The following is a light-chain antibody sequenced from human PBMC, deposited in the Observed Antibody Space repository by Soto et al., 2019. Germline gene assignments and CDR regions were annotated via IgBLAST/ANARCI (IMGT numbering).Light chain of an antibody. CDR2: DAS. CDR1: QSISNW. Sequence: DIQMTQSPSTLSASVGDRVTITCRASQSISNWLVWYQQKPGKAPKLLIYDASSLESGVPSRFSGSGSGTEFTLTISSLQPDDFATYYCQHYNSYSPWTFGQGTKVEIK. V-gene: IGKV1-5*01. J-gene: IGKJ1*01. CDR3: QHYNSYSPWT.